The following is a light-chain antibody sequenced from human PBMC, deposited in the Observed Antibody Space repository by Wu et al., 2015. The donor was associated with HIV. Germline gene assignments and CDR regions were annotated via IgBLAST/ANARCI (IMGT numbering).Light chain of an antibody. V-gene: IGKV1-39*01. Sequence: DIKLTQSPSSLSASIGDRVTITCRASQSISKYLNWYQQQPGKAPKLLIYAASNLQSGVPSRFSGSGSGTDFTLTISSLQPEDFAIYYCQQTYSSPKTFGQGTKVEIK. CDR1: QSISKY. CDR3: QQTYSSPKT. CDR2: AAS. J-gene: IGKJ1*01.